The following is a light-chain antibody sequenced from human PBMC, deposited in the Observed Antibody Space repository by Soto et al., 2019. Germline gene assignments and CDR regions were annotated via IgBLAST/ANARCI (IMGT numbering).Light chain of an antibody. CDR1: SSDLGSYTV. V-gene: IGLV2-23*02. Sequence: QSALTQPASVSGSPGQSINISCTGTSSDLGSYTVVSWYQQHPDKAPKLMIYEVSKRPSGISNRFSGSKSGNTASLTISGLQPEDEADYFCCSYAGSGTLVFGGGTKLTVL. J-gene: IGLJ3*02. CDR2: EVS. CDR3: CSYAGSGTLV.